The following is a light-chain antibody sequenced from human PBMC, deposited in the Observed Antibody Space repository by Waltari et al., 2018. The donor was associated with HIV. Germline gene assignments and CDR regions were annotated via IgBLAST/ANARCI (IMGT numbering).Light chain of an antibody. CDR3: CSYAGSSTLI. Sequence: QSALTQPASVSGSPGQSITISCTGTSSDVGYNYVSWFQQHPGKVPKLIIYEIVKRPSGVSNRFSGSKSGNTASLTIAGLQAEDEADYYCCSYAGSSTLIFGGGTKLTVL. J-gene: IGLJ2*01. CDR2: EIV. V-gene: IGLV2-23*02. CDR1: SSDVGYNY.